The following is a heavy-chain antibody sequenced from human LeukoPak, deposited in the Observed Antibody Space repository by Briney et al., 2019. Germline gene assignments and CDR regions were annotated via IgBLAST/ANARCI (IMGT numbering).Heavy chain of an antibody. D-gene: IGHD3-22*01. V-gene: IGHV1-3*01. J-gene: IGHJ4*02. CDR3: ARSSGYYRAYYFDY. CDR2: INAGNGNT. Sequence: VASVKVSCKASGYTFTSYAMHWVRQAPGQRLEWMGWINAGNGNTKYSQKFQGRVTITRDTSASTAYMELSSLRSEDTAVYYCARSSGYYRAYYFDYWGQGTLVTVSS. CDR1: GYTFTSYA.